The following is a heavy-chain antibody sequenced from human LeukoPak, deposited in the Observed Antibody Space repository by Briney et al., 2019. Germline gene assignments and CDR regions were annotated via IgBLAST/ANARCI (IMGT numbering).Heavy chain of an antibody. D-gene: IGHD3-9*01. CDR2: INHSGST. J-gene: IGHJ4*02. CDR1: GGSFSGYY. Sequence: SETLSLTCAVYGGSFSGYYWSWIRQPPGKGLEWIGEINHSGSTNYNPSLKNRVTISVDTSKNQFSLKLSSVTAADTAVYYCARHQYDILTGYSDYWGQGTLVTVSS. V-gene: IGHV4-34*01. CDR3: ARHQYDILTGYSDY.